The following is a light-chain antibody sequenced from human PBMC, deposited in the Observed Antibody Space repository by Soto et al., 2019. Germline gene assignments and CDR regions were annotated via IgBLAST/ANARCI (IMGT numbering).Light chain of an antibody. CDR2: DAS. J-gene: IGKJ5*01. CDR3: QQRNSWPPIT. Sequence: EIVLTQSPVTLSLSPGERATLSCRASQSVRTYLAWYQVKPGQAPRLLIYDASSRASGVPARFSGSGSGTDFTLTISSLEPEDFALYYCQQRNSWPPITFDHGTRREIK. CDR1: QSVRTY. V-gene: IGKV3-11*01.